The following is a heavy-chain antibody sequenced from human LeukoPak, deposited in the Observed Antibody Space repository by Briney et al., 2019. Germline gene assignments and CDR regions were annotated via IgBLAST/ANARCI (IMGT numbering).Heavy chain of an antibody. D-gene: IGHD2-2*01. Sequence: PSETLSLTCTVSGGSISSYYWSWIRQPAGKGLEWIGRIYTSGGTNYNPSLKSRVTMSVDTSKNQFSLKLSSVTAADTAVYYCARALRYCSSTSCRGAFSYWGQGTLVTVSS. J-gene: IGHJ4*02. CDR1: GGSISSYY. CDR2: IYTSGGT. CDR3: ARALRYCSSTSCRGAFSY. V-gene: IGHV4-4*07.